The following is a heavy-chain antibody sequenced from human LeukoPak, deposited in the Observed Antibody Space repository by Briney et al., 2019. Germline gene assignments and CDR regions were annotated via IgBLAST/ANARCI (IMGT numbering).Heavy chain of an antibody. CDR1: GGTFSSYA. D-gene: IGHD3-10*01. Sequence: GASVKVSCKASGGTFSSYAISWVRQAPGQGLEWMGGIIPIFGTANYAQKFQGRVTITADESTSTAYVELSRLRSDDTAVYYCARSDPKRGFGEFVFFGDYWGQGTLVTVSS. J-gene: IGHJ4*02. V-gene: IGHV1-69*13. CDR2: IIPIFGTA. CDR3: ARSDPKRGFGEFVFFGDY.